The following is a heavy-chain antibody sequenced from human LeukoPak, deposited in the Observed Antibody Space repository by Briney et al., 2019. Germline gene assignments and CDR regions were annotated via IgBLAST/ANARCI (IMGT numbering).Heavy chain of an antibody. CDR3: AKVVPAAIFGGGYYYYYGMDV. CDR1: GFTFSSYA. Sequence: TGGSLRLSCAASGFTFSSYAMSWVRQAPGKGLEWVSAISGSGGSTYYADSVKGRFTISRDNSKNTLYLQMNSLRAEDTAVYYCAKVVPAAIFGGGYYYYYGMDVWGQGTTVTVSS. V-gene: IGHV3-23*01. CDR2: ISGSGGST. J-gene: IGHJ6*02. D-gene: IGHD2-2*01.